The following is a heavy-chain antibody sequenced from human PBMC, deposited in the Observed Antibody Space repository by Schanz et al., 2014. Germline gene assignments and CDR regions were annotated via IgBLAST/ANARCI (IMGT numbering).Heavy chain of an antibody. Sequence: EVQLVESGGGLVQPGGSLRLSCAASGFIFSNSWMSWVRQAPGKGLEWVANIKQDGSEKYYVDSVKGRFTISRDNAKNSLYLQMNSLTAEDTAVYYCAKDYQDCSSTSCYLWENYYMDVWGKGTTVTVSS. V-gene: IGHV3-7*01. D-gene: IGHD2-2*01. CDR1: GFIFSNSW. CDR3: AKDYQDCSSTSCYLWENYYMDV. CDR2: IKQDGSEK. J-gene: IGHJ6*03.